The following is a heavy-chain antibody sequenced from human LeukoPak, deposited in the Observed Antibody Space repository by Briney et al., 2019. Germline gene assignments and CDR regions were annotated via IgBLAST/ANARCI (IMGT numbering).Heavy chain of an antibody. V-gene: IGHV3-30-3*01. CDR3: ARGLEDIVVGEADTHPLGIDA. Sequence: QPGGSLRLSCAASGFTFSSYAIHWVRQAPGKGLEWVAVISYDGSNKYYADSVKGRFTISRDNSKNTLYLQMHRLRAEDTAAYYWARGLEDIVVGEADTHPLGIDAWGPGTPVTVS. CDR1: GFTFSSYA. J-gene: IGHJ6*02. D-gene: IGHD2-15*01. CDR2: ISYDGSNK.